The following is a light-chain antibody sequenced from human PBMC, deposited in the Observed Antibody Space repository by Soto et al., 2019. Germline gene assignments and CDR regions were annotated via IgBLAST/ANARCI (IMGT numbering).Light chain of an antibody. J-gene: IGLJ2*01. V-gene: IGLV1-44*01. Sequence: QSVLTQPPSASGTPGQRVTISCSGSSSNIGSNTVNWYQQLPGTAPKLRSYSKNQRPSGVPDRFSGSKSGTSASLAISGLQSEDEADYYCAAWDDSLNGVVFGGGTNLTVL. CDR1: SSNIGSNT. CDR2: SKN. CDR3: AAWDDSLNGVV.